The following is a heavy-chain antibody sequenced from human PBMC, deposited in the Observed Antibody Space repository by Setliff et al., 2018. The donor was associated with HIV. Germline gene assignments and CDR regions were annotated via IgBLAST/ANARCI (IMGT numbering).Heavy chain of an antibody. V-gene: IGHV3-74*03. D-gene: IGHD3-10*01. CDR1: GFTFSNYW. Sequence: GGSLRLSCTASGFTFSNYWMHWVRQAPGQGLVWVARIKTDGSTTTYADSVKGRFTIFRDNSKNTLYLQMNSLRAEDTAVYYCARDRVELFWDGELNYMDVWGKGTTVTVSS. CDR2: IKTDGSTT. CDR3: ARDRVELFWDGELNYMDV. J-gene: IGHJ6*03.